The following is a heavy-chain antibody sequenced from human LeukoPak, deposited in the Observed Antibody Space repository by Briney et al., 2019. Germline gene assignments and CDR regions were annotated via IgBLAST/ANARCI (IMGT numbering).Heavy chain of an antibody. CDR1: GFTFSTYW. J-gene: IGHJ4*02. V-gene: IGHV3-74*01. Sequence: GGSLRLSCAASGFTFSTYWMHWVRQAPGKGLVWVSRIKSDGSSTSYADSVKGRFTISRDNAKNTLCLQMNSLRAEDTAVYYCARAYPIDYWGQGTLVTVSS. CDR2: IKSDGSST. CDR3: ARAYPIDY.